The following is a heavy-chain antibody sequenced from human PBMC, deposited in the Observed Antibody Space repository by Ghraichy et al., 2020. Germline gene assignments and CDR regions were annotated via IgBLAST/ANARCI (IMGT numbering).Heavy chain of an antibody. CDR2: IYSGGST. CDR3: ARTYTRAIDY. D-gene: IGHD4-11*01. J-gene: IGHJ4*02. V-gene: IGHV3-53*01. CDR1: GFTVSSND. Sequence: GSLRLSCAASGFTVSSNDMTWVRQAPGRGLEWVSIIYSGGSTYYADSVKGRFTISRDNSKNTLYLQMNSLRAEDTALYYCARTYTRAIDYWGQGTLVTVSS.